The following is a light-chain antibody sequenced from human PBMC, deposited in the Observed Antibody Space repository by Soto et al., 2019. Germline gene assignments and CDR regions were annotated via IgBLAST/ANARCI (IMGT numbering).Light chain of an antibody. CDR3: QQRSSWPPS. J-gene: IGKJ3*01. CDR1: QSVSSY. V-gene: IGKV3-11*01. CDR2: DAS. Sequence: EIVLTQSPATLSLSPGERATLSCRASQSVSSYLAWYQQKPGQAPRLLIYDASDRAAGIPVRFSGSGSGTDFTLTISSPEPEDFAVYYCQQRSSWPPSFGPGTKVDIK.